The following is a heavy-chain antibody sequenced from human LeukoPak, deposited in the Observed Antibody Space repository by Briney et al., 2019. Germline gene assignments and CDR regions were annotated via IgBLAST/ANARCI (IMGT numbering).Heavy chain of an antibody. J-gene: IGHJ4*02. D-gene: IGHD5-18*01. V-gene: IGHV4-39*07. CDR3: ARVPGYTSPHYFDF. CDR2: TYYSGSI. CDR1: LGSISASSYY. Sequence: SENLCLTSNVFLGSISASSYYWGWIRQSPGKGLEWIGNTYYSGSIYFNPSRKSRLTMSVDLSKNQFSLKLSSVTAADTGVYYCARVPGYTSPHYFDFWDQGILVTVSS.